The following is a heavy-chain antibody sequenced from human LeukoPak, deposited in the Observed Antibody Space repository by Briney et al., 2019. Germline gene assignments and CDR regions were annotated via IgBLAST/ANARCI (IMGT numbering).Heavy chain of an antibody. D-gene: IGHD2-15*01. CDR1: GFTFSSYA. V-gene: IGHV3-23*01. Sequence: PGGSLRLSCAASGFTFSSYAMSWVRQAPGKGLEWVSAISGSGGSTYYADSVKGRFTISRENSKNTLYLQMNSLRAEDTAVYYCAKNVVVVLGATSLYFQHWGQGTLVTVSS. J-gene: IGHJ1*01. CDR3: AKNVVVVLGATSLYFQH. CDR2: ISGSGGST.